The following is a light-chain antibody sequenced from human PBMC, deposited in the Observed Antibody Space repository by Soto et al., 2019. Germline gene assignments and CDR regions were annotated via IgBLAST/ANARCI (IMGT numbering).Light chain of an antibody. V-gene: IGKV3D-15*01. CDR3: QQYNSYLWT. Sequence: VMTQSPATLSVSPGERATLSCRASQSLRSSLAWYQQKPGQAPRLLIYGASSRATGIPDRFSGSGSGTEFTLTISSLQPDDFATYYCQQYNSYLWTFGQGTKVDIK. CDR2: GAS. J-gene: IGKJ1*01. CDR1: QSLRSS.